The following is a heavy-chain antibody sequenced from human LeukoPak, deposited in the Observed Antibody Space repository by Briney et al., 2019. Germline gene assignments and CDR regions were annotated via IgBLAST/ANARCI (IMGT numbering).Heavy chain of an antibody. V-gene: IGHV1-8*01. CDR1: GYTFTSYD. D-gene: IGHD6-19*01. J-gene: IGHJ4*02. CDR2: MNPNSGNT. Sequence: GASVKVSCKASGYTFTSYDINWVRQATGQGLEWMGWMNPNSGNTGYAQKFQGRVTMTRDTSISTAYMGLSSLRSEDTAVYYCARGRTIAVAGTIGGLWGQGTLVTVSS. CDR3: ARGRTIAVAGTIGGL.